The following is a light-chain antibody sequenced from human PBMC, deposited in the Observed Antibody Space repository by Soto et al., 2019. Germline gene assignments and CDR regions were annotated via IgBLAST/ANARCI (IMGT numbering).Light chain of an antibody. Sequence: EIVMTQSPGTLSVSPGERATLSCRASQSVRSNLAWYQQKPGQAPRLLISDASTRATGIPARFSGSGSGTDFTLTIDNLEPEDLAIYYCQQRSNWPPITSGQGTRLENK. CDR1: QSVRSN. J-gene: IGKJ5*01. CDR2: DAS. V-gene: IGKV3-11*01. CDR3: QQRSNWPPIT.